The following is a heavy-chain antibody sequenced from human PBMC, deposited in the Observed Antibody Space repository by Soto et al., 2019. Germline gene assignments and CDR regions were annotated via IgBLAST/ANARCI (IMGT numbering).Heavy chain of an antibody. V-gene: IGHV3-23*01. CDR1: GFTFSSYA. Sequence: EVQLLESGGGLVQPGGTLRLSCAASGFTFSSYAMSWVRQVPGRGLDWVSGISGSGTTYYADPVKGRFTISRDNSRDRLYLQMNSLRAEDTAVYYCAKREAGGYDFDYWGQGTLVTVSS. D-gene: IGHD5-12*01. CDR2: ISGSGTT. J-gene: IGHJ4*02. CDR3: AKREAGGYDFDY.